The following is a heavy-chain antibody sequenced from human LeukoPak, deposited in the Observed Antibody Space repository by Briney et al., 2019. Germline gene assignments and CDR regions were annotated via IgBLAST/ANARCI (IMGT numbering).Heavy chain of an antibody. Sequence: PGGSLRLSCAASGFTFSSYAMHWVRQAPGKGLEWVAVISYDGSNKYYADSVKGRFTISRDNSKNTLYLQMNSLRAEDTAVYYCASTFTAGIAAAAADWGQGTLVTVSS. CDR2: ISYDGSNK. CDR1: GFTFSSYA. V-gene: IGHV3-30*04. J-gene: IGHJ4*02. D-gene: IGHD6-13*01. CDR3: ASTFTAGIAAAAAD.